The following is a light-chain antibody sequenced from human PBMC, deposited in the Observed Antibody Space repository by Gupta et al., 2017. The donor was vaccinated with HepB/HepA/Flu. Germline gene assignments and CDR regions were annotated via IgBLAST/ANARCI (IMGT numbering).Light chain of an antibody. Sequence: QSVLPQPPSASGTPGQRVTSTCSGSSSNIGSNYVYWHQQPPGTAPKVLIDRNNQRPAGVPDRFSGSKSGTSASLAISGLRSEDEADYYCAEWDDSLSGLVFGGGTKLTVL. CDR2: RNN. J-gene: IGLJ3*02. V-gene: IGLV1-47*01. CDR1: SSNIGSNY. CDR3: AEWDDSLSGLV.